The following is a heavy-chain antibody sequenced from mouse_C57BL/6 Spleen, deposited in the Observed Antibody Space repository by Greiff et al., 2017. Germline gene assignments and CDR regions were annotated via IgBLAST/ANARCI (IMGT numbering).Heavy chain of an antibody. J-gene: IGHJ3*01. CDR3: AREELRLWFAY. V-gene: IGHV1-64*01. Sequence: VQLQQPGAELVKPGASVKLSCKASGYTFTSYWMHWVKQRSGQGLVWIGMIHPNSGSTNYNEKFKGKATLTVDKSSSTAYMQLSSLTSEDSAVYYCAREELRLWFAYWGQGTLVTVSA. CDR1: GYTFTSYW. CDR2: IHPNSGST. D-gene: IGHD3-2*02.